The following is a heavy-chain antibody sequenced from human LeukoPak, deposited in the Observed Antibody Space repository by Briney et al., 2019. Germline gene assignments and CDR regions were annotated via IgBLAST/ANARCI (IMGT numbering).Heavy chain of an antibody. CDR2: INHSGST. Sequence: LSLTCTVSGGSISSSSYYWSWIRQPPGKGPEWIGEINHSGSTNYNPSLKSRVTISVDTSKNQFSLKLSSVTAADTAVYYCARDHLANLASRLFDPWGQGTLVTVSS. CDR1: GGSISSSSYY. J-gene: IGHJ5*02. CDR3: ARDHLANLASRLFDP. D-gene: IGHD3-3*01. V-gene: IGHV4-39*07.